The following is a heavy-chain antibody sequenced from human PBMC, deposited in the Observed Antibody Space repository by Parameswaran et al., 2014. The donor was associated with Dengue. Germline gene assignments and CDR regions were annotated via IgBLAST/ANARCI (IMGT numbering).Heavy chain of an antibody. V-gene: IGHV5-51*01. CDR3: ARHWPLGGSYYYYYGMDV. J-gene: IGHJ6*02. Sequence: VRQMPGKGLEWMGIIYPGDSDTRYSPSFQDQVTISADKSISTAYLQWSSLKASDTAMYYCARHWPLGGSYYYYYGMDVRGQGTTVTVSS. D-gene: IGHD1-26*01. CDR2: IYPGDSDT.